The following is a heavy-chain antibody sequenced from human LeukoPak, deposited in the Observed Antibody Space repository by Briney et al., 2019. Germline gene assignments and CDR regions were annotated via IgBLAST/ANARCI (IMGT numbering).Heavy chain of an antibody. CDR1: GFTFSSYG. V-gene: IGHV3-23*01. CDR3: AKLFSTYGSGSIDY. Sequence: GGSLRLSCAASGFTFSSYGMSWVRQAPGKGLECVSPISGSGGSTYYADSVKGRFTISRDNSKNTLYLQMNSLRAEDTAVYYCAKLFSTYGSGSIDYWGQGTLVTVSS. CDR2: ISGSGGST. J-gene: IGHJ4*02. D-gene: IGHD3-10*01.